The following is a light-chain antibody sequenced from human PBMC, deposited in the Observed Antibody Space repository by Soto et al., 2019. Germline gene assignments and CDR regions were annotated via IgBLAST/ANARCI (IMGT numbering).Light chain of an antibody. Sequence: QSALTQPASVSGSPGQSITISCTGTSSDVGAYNYVSWYQQHPGKAPKLMISDVFNRPSGVSDRFSGSKSGNTASLTISGLQAEDEADYFCSSYTNFNSLFGGGTKVTVL. CDR3: SSYTNFNSL. V-gene: IGLV2-14*03. CDR2: DVF. CDR1: SSDVGAYNY. J-gene: IGLJ3*02.